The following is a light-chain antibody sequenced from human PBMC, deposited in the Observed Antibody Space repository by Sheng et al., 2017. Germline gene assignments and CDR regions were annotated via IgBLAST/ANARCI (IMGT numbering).Light chain of an antibody. CDR1: QGISSY. J-gene: IGKJ4*01. CDR3: QQANSFPLT. Sequence: IQLTQSPSSVSASVGDRVTITCRASQGISSYLVWYQQKPGKAPKLLIYAASSLQSGVPSRFSGSGSGTDFTLTISSLQPEDFATYYCQQANSFPLTFGGGTKVEIK. V-gene: IGKV1-12*01. CDR2: AAS.